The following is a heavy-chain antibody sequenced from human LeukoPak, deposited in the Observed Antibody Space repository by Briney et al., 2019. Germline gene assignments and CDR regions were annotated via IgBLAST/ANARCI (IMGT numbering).Heavy chain of an antibody. CDR1: GLTFNKYW. CDR3: ATGYSSGWYFYFQH. Sequence: GSLRLSCEASGLTFNKYWMTWVRQAPGKGLEWVANIKQDGSEKIYVDSVKGRFTISRDNAKNSLSLRMNSLSAEDTAVYYCATGYSSGWYFYFQHWGQGSLVSVSS. D-gene: IGHD6-19*01. CDR2: IKQDGSEK. J-gene: IGHJ1*01. V-gene: IGHV3-7*01.